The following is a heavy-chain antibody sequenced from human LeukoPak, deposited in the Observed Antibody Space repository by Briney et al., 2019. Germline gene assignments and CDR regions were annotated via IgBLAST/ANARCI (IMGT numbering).Heavy chain of an antibody. CDR1: GFTFDDYA. Sequence: GRSLGLSCAASGFTFDDYAMHWVRPAPGKGLEWVSGISWNSGSIGYADSVKGRFSISRDNAKNSLYLQMNSLRAEDTALYYCAKDTPAGTRGAFDIWGQGTMVTVSS. V-gene: IGHV3-9*01. CDR3: AKDTPAGTRGAFDI. D-gene: IGHD6-13*01. CDR2: ISWNSGSI. J-gene: IGHJ3*02.